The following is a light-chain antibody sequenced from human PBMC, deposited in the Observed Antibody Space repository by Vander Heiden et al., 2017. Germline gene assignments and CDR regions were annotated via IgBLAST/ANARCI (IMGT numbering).Light chain of an antibody. CDR3: QQENSYSLT. V-gene: IGKV1-5*03. CDR2: KAS. CDR1: QSISSW. J-gene: IGKJ4*01. Sequence: DIQMTQSPSTLSASVGDRVTITCRASQSISSWLAWYQQKPGKAPKLLIYKASNLESGVPSRFSGSGSGTEFTLTIISLQPDDFATYYCQQENSYSLTFGGGTKVEIK.